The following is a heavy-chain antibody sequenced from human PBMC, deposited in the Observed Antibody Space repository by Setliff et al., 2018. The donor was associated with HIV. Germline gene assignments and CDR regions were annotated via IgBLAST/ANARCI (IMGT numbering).Heavy chain of an antibody. D-gene: IGHD5-12*01. CDR3: AGRGGYNDWYFDY. J-gene: IGHJ4*02. V-gene: IGHV4-59*02. CDR2: IYYSGTT. CDR1: GVSVSSHY. Sequence: SETLSLTCNVSGVSVSSHYWSWIRQAPGQPPNKGLEWIGNIYYSGTTNYNPSLESRVTISIDTSKSQFSLKLTSVTTADTAMYYCAGRGGYNDWYFDYWGQGALVTVSS.